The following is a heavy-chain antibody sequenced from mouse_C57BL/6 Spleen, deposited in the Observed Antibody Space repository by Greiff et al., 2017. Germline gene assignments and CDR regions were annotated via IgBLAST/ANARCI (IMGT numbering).Heavy chain of an antibody. D-gene: IGHD1-1*01. CDR1: GYSFTSYY. V-gene: IGHV1-66*01. J-gene: IGHJ2*01. Sequence: QVQLQQSGPELVKPGASVKISCKASGYSFTSYYIHWVKQRPGQGLEWIGWIYPGSGNTKYNEKFKGKATLTADTSSSTAYMQLSSLTSEDSAVYYCAREAFGSSPYFDYWGQGTTLTVSS. CDR2: IYPGSGNT. CDR3: AREAFGSSPYFDY.